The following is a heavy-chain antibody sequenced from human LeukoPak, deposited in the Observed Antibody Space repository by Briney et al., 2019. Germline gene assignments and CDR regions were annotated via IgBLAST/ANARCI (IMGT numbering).Heavy chain of an antibody. CDR3: ARHLSGVTGNTYGRGIDY. CDR1: GFTFSSYE. Sequence: GGSLRLSCAASGFTFSSYEMNWVRQAPGKGLEWVANIKKDGNEKYYVDSVRGRFTVSRDNAKTSLYLQMNSLRAEDTAVYYCARHLSGVTGNTYGRGIDYWGQGTLVTVSS. J-gene: IGHJ4*02. D-gene: IGHD5-18*01. CDR2: IKKDGNEK. V-gene: IGHV3-7*01.